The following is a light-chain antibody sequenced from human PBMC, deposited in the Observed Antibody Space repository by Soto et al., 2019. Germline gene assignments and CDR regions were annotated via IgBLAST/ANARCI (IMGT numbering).Light chain of an antibody. CDR3: TSYSRSTALL. CDR1: SSDIGTYNY. CDR2: EVY. V-gene: IGLV2-14*01. J-gene: IGLJ3*02. Sequence: QSALTQPASVSASPGQSITISCAGTSSDIGTYNYVSWYQHLPGKAPKLMIYEVYERASGVSDRFSGSKSATTASLTISGLQAEDEADYYCTSYSRSTALLFGGGTKVTVL.